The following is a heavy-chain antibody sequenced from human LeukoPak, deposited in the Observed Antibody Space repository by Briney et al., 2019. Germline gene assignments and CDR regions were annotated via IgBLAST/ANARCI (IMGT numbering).Heavy chain of an antibody. V-gene: IGHV3-23*01. Sequence: GGSLRLSCAASGFTFSSYAMSWVRQAPGKGLEWVSAISGSGGSTYYADSVKGRFTISRDNSKNTLYLQMNSLRAEDTAVYYCAKDLYYDILTGPSDYWGQEPWSPSPQ. J-gene: IGHJ4*01. D-gene: IGHD3-9*01. CDR3: AKDLYYDILTGPSDY. CDR2: ISGSGGST. CDR1: GFTFSSYA.